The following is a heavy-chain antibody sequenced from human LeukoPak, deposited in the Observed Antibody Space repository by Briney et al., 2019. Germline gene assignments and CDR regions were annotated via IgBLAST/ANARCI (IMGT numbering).Heavy chain of an antibody. J-gene: IGHJ4*02. Sequence: ASVKVSCKASGYTFTSYGISWVRQAPGQGLEWMGWINPNSGGTNYAQKFQGRVTMTRDTSISTAYMELSRLRSDDTAVYYCAREYGGNLPNFDYWGQGTLITVSS. CDR2: INPNSGGT. V-gene: IGHV1-2*02. CDR3: AREYGGNLPNFDY. CDR1: GYTFTSYG. D-gene: IGHD4-23*01.